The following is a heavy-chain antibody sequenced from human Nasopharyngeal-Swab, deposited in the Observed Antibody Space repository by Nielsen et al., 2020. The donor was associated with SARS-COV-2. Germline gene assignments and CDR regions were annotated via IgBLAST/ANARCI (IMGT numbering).Heavy chain of an antibody. Sequence: RQAAGKGLEWIGEINHSGSTNYNPSLKSRVTISIDTSKNQFSLNLSSVTAADMAVYYCTRRAEGLELWRRYFYYMDVWGKGTTVTVSS. CDR2: INHSGST. V-gene: IGHV4-34*01. CDR3: TRRAEGLELWRRYFYYMDV. D-gene: IGHD5-18*01. J-gene: IGHJ6*04.